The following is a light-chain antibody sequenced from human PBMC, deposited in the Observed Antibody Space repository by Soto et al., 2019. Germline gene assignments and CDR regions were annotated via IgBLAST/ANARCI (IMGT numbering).Light chain of an antibody. CDR2: GAS. V-gene: IGKV3-20*01. CDR1: QSVSSSY. CDR3: QHFDSSPPKYT. J-gene: IGKJ2*01. Sequence: EIVLTQSPGTLSLSPGERATLYCRASQSVSSSYLAWYQQKPGQAPRLLIYGASSRATGIPDRFSGSGSGTDFTLTISRLEPEDFALYYCQHFDSSPPKYTFGQGTKLEIK.